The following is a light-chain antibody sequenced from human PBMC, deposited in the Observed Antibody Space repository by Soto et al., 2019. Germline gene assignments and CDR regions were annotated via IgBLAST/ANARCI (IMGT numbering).Light chain of an antibody. CDR3: SSYTTSSTLV. J-gene: IGLJ2*01. Sequence: QSALTQPASVSASPGQSITISCTGSSSDVGNYKYVSWYQHHPGKAPKLMIYDVSNRPSGVSNRFSGSKSGNTASLIISGLQSEDEADYYCSSYTTSSTLVFGGGTKLTVL. CDR1: SSDVGNYKY. CDR2: DVS. V-gene: IGLV2-14*03.